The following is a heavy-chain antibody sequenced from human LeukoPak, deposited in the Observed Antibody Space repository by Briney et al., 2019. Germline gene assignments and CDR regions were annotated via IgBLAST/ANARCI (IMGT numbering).Heavy chain of an antibody. CDR1: GVSVSSGSYY. CDR3: ARAVSRAVLSWFDP. Sequence: SETLSLTCTVSGVSVSSGSYYWSWIRQPPGKGLEWIGYIYYSGSTNYNPSLKSRVTISVDTSKNQFSLKLNSVTAADTAVYYCARAVSRAVLSWFDPWGQGTLVTVSS. CDR2: IYYSGST. D-gene: IGHD3-10*01. J-gene: IGHJ5*02. V-gene: IGHV4-61*01.